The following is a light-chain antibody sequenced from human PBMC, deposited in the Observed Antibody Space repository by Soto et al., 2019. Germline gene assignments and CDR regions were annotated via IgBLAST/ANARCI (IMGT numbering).Light chain of an antibody. CDR2: EVT. CDR1: SSDIGNYNA. Sequence: QSALTQPASLSGSPVQSITIPYTVTSSDIGNYNAVSWYQQHPGKAPKLIIYEVTNRPSGVSDRFSGSKSGNTASLTISGLQAEDEADYYCGSWTTYRPYVFATGTRSPS. V-gene: IGLV2-14*01. CDR3: GSWTTYRPYV. J-gene: IGLJ1*01.